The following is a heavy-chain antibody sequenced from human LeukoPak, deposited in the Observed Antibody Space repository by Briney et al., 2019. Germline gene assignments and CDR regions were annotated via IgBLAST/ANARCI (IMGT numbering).Heavy chain of an antibody. Sequence: GGSLRLSCAASGFTFDDYAMHWVRQASGKGLEWVSGISWNSGSIGYADSVKGRFTISRDNAKNSLYLQMNSLRAEDTALYYCAKDGMSGDYYYYYYMDVWGKGTTVTISS. CDR1: GFTFDDYA. J-gene: IGHJ6*03. CDR2: ISWNSGSI. V-gene: IGHV3-9*01. CDR3: AKDGMSGDYYYYYYMDV. D-gene: IGHD3-3*01.